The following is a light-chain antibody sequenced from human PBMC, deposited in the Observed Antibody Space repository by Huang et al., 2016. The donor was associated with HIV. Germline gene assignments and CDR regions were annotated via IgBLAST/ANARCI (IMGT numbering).Light chain of an antibody. CDR2: GAS. CDR3: QQYNNRYT. V-gene: IGKV3-15*01. CDR1: KSISSN. J-gene: IGKJ2*01. Sequence: IVMTQSPATLSVSPGERATLSCRASKSISSNLAWYQQKPGKAPRLLIYGASTRATGIPARFSGSGSGTEFTLTISSLQSEDFAVYYWQQYNNRYTFGQGTKLEIK.